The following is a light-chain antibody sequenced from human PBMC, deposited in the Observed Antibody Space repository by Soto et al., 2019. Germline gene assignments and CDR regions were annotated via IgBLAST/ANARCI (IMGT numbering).Light chain of an antibody. V-gene: IGLV1-44*01. CDR1: SSNIATNT. Sequence: QSVLTQPPSASATPGQRVTISCSGGSSNIATNTVNWYQVVPGTAPKLLIYNNNDRPQGVPDRFSGTKSGTSASLAISGLQSDDGADYYCAAWDDGLNGVLFGGGTKLTVL. CDR3: AAWDDGLNGVL. J-gene: IGLJ2*01. CDR2: NNN.